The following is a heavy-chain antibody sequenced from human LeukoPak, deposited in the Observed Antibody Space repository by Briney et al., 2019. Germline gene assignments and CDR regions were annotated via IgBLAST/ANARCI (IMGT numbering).Heavy chain of an antibody. CDR1: GYSFTSYW. V-gene: IGHV5-51*01. D-gene: IGHD6-6*01. J-gene: IGHJ5*02. Sequence: GESLKISCKGSGYSFTSYWIGWVRQMPGKGLEWMGIIYPGDSDTRYSPSFQGQVTISADKSISTAYLQWSSLKASDTAMYYCARRTVPAAQFEYSSSLGWFDPWGQGTLVTVSS. CDR3: ARRTVPAAQFEYSSSLGWFDP. CDR2: IYPGDSDT.